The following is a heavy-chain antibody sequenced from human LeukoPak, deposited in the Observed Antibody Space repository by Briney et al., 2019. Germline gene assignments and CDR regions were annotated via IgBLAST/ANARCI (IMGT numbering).Heavy chain of an antibody. CDR2: VHYSGST. J-gene: IGHJ4*02. CDR3: ARSTYLYYFGY. Sequence: SETLSLTCTVSGGSISSEYWSWIRQPQGKVLEWIGYVHYSGSTNYNPSLKSRVTISLDTSKNLFSLKLSSVTTADTAVYYCARSTYLYYFGYWGQGTLVTVSS. D-gene: IGHD2-2*01. CDR1: GGSISSEY. V-gene: IGHV4-59*01.